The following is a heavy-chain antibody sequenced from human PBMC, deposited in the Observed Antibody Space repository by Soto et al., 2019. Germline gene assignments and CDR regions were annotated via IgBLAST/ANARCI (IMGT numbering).Heavy chain of an antibody. V-gene: IGHV3-48*03. Sequence: GGSLRLSCATSGFTFSSYEMNWVRQAPGKGLEWVSYIGFSGSTKYYADSVKGRFTISRDNAKNSLFLQMNSLRVEDTAVYYCARSPFLECNWAQGTLVTVSS. CDR1: GFTFSSYE. J-gene: IGHJ4*02. CDR3: ARSPFLECN. CDR2: IGFSGSTK. D-gene: IGHD3-3*02.